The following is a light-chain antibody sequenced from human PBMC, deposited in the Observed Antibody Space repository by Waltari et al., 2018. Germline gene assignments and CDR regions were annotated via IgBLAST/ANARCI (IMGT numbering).Light chain of an antibody. CDR1: ALPRKY. CDR3: YSTDSSGDHRV. Sequence: ITCSGDALPRKYASWYQQKSGQAPVLVIYEDNKRPSGIPERFSGSSSGTMATLTISGAQVDDEADYYCYSTDSSGDHRVFGGGTKLTVL. CDR2: EDN. J-gene: IGLJ3*02. V-gene: IGLV3-10*01.